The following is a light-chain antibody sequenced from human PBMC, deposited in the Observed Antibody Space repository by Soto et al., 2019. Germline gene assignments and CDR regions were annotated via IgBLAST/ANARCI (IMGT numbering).Light chain of an antibody. V-gene: IGKV3-20*01. CDR2: CAS. Sequence: EIVLTQSPGTLSLSPGERGTLSCRASKSVSSTYLAWYQQKPGQPPRLLIYCASSRATGIPDRFSGSGSGTDFTLTISRLEPEDFAVYYCQLYGSSSSWTFGQGTKVEIK. J-gene: IGKJ1*01. CDR3: QLYGSSSSWT. CDR1: KSVSSTY.